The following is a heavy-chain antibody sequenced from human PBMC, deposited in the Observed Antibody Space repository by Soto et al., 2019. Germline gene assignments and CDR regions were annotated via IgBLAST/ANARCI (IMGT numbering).Heavy chain of an antibody. J-gene: IGHJ4*02. CDR2: ISDSGDNT. CDR3: ARAIGRDFFDY. D-gene: IGHD2-2*02. Sequence: EVQMLESGGDWVQPGGSLRLSCTASGFTFSYNAMSWVRQAPGKGLEWVSTISDSGDNTFFGDSMKDRFTVSRDNAKNTVYLQMRSVRAGDTAIYYCARAIGRDFFDYWGQGTLVTVSS. CDR1: GFTFSYNA. V-gene: IGHV3-23*01.